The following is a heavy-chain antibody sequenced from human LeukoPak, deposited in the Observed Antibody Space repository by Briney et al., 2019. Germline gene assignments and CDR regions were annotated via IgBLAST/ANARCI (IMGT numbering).Heavy chain of an antibody. J-gene: IGHJ5*02. V-gene: IGHV4-39*01. CDR3: AGHAVPAGTGNWFDP. Sequence: SETLSLTCTVSGDSISSSSYYWGWIRQPPGKGLEWIGSIYYSGSTYYNPSLKSRVTISVDTSKNQFSLKLSSVTAADTAVYYCAGHAVPAGTGNWFDPWGQGTLVTVSS. D-gene: IGHD6-13*01. CDR2: IYYSGST. CDR1: GDSISSSSYY.